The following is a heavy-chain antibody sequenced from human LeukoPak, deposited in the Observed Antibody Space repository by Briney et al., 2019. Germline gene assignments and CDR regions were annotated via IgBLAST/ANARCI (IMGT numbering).Heavy chain of an antibody. V-gene: IGHV1-2*02. D-gene: IGHD2-2*01. CDR1: GYTFTGYY. CDR2: INPNSGGT. CDR3: ARGSRTNVVVPAAPGY. Sequence: ASVKVSCKASGYTFTGYYMHWVRQAPGQGLEWMGWINPNSGGTNYAQKFQGRVTMTRDTSISTAYTELSRLRSDDTAVYYCARGSRTNVVVPAAPGYWGQGTLVTVSS. J-gene: IGHJ4*02.